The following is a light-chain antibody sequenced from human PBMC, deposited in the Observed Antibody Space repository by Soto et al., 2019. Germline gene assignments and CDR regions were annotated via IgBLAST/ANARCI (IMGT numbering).Light chain of an antibody. CDR3: CSYAGTNTFV. CDR2: EGN. J-gene: IGLJ1*01. Sequence: QSALTQPASVSGSPGQSITISCTGTSSDVGSYNLVSWYQQHPGKAPKLMIYEGNKRPSGVSNRFSGSKSANTASLTISGLQTEDEADYYCCSYAGTNTFVFGTGTSSTS. V-gene: IGLV2-23*01. CDR1: SSDVGSYNL.